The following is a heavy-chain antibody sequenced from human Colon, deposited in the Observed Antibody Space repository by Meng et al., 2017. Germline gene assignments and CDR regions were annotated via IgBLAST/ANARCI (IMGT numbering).Heavy chain of an antibody. J-gene: IGHJ4*02. D-gene: IGHD3-16*02. CDR2: MNPNSGNT. CDR3: ARTSYHDY. V-gene: IGHV1-8*01. CDR1: GYTFSNYD. Sequence: ASVKVSCKASGYTFSNYDINWVRQATGQGLEWVGWMNPNSGNTGYSQKFQGRVTMTRNLSINTAYMELSRLSSDDTAVYYCARTSYHDYWGQGTLVTVSS.